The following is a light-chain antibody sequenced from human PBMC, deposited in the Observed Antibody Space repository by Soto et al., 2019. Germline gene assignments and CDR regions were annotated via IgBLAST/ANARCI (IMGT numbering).Light chain of an antibody. V-gene: IGLV2-8*01. J-gene: IGLJ1*01. CDR3: RSHGGSIDV. CDR1: SSDVGAYNF. CDR2: EVS. Sequence: QSALTQPPSASGSPGQSVTIPCTGTSSDVGAYNFVSWYQQHPGTAPNLVIYEVSRRPSGVPDRFSGSKSGNTASLTVSGLQGEDEADYYCRSHGGSIDVFGAGTKLTVL.